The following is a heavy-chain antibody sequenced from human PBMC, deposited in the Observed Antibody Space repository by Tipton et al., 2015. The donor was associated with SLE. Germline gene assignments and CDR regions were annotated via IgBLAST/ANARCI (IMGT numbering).Heavy chain of an antibody. Sequence: LRLSCTVYGGSFSGYYWSWIRQPPGKGLEWIGEINHSGSTNYNPSLESRLTISVDTSKDQVSLNLNSVTAADTAVYYCARAPGLDRDYYYYYYMDVWGKGTAVTVSS. CDR2: INHSGST. D-gene: IGHD3/OR15-3a*01. V-gene: IGHV4-34*01. J-gene: IGHJ6*03. CDR3: ARAPGLDRDYYYYYYMDV. CDR1: GGSFSGYY.